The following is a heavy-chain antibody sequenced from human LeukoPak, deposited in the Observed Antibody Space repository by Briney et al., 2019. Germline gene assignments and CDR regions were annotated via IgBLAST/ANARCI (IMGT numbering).Heavy chain of an antibody. D-gene: IGHD3-22*01. CDR2: INWNGGST. J-gene: IGHJ3*02. Sequence: GGSLRLSCAASGFTFDDYGMSWVRQAPGKGLEWVSGINWNGGSTGYADSVKGRFTISRDNAKNSLYLQMNSLRAEDTALYYCASNWYYYDSSGYTDGAFDIWGQGTMVTVSS. CDR3: ASNWYYYDSSGYTDGAFDI. V-gene: IGHV3-20*04. CDR1: GFTFDDYG.